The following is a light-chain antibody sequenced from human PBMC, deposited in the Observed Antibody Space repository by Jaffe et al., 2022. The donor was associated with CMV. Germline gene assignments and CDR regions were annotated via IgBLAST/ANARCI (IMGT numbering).Light chain of an antibody. V-gene: IGLV2-14*03. CDR2: DVS. CDR3: SSYTSSNTLI. CDR1: SSDVGDYNY. Sequence: QSALTQPASVSGSPGQSITISCTGTSSDVGDYNYVSWYQQHPGKAPKPMIYDVSDRPSGVSNRFSGSKSGNTASLTISGLQAEDEADYYCSSYTSSNTLIFGGGTKLTVL. J-gene: IGLJ2*01.